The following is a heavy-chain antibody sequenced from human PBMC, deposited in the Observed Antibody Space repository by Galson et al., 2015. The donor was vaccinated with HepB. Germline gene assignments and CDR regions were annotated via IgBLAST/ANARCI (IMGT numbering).Heavy chain of an antibody. Sequence: QSGAEVKKPGESLRISCKGSGYSFTSYWISWVRQMPGKGLEWMGRIDPSDSYTNYSPSFQGHVTISADKSISTAYLQWSSLKASDTAMYYCARSPFLAAAGTSANWFDPWGQGTLVTVSS. J-gene: IGHJ5*02. CDR3: ARSPFLAAAGTSANWFDP. D-gene: IGHD6-13*01. CDR1: GYSFTSYW. CDR2: IDPSDSYT. V-gene: IGHV5-10-1*01.